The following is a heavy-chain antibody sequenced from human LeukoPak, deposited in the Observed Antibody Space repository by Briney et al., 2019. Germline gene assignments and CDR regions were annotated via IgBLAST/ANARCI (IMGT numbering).Heavy chain of an antibody. V-gene: IGHV4-39*07. Sequence: SETLSLTCTVPGDSIGSSSYYWGCIRQPPGKGLECIGSIYYSGNTYYNPSLKSRVTISVDTSKNQFSLKLSSVTAADTAVYYCARDALQAHHSFDYWGQGTLVTVSS. CDR1: GDSIGSSSYY. D-gene: IGHD1-14*01. J-gene: IGHJ4*02. CDR2: IYYSGNT. CDR3: ARDALQAHHSFDY.